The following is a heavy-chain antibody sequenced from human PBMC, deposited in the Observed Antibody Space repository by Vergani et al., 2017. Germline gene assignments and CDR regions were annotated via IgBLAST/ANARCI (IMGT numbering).Heavy chain of an antibody. CDR3: VRTIAVWFGETKDGGWFDP. J-gene: IGHJ5*02. CDR1: GYSTTSGYY. D-gene: IGHD3-10*01. V-gene: IGHV4-38-2*01. CDR2: IYHTGSA. Sequence: VQLQQWGAGLLKPSETLSLTCSVSGYSTTSGYYWGWIRQPPGRGLEWIGSIYHTGSAHYNPSLKSRVTVSGETSMNQVSLKLNSVTAADTAVYYCVRTIAVWFGETKDGGWFDPWGQGTLVTVTS.